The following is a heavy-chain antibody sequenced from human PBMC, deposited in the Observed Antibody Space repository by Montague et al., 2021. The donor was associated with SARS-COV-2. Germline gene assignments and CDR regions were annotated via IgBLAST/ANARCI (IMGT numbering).Heavy chain of an antibody. Sequence: TLSLTCTVSGGSINSGSYYWSWIRQHPGKGLEWIGYIYYSGSSYYNPSLKSRVTISVDTSKNQFSLKLSSVTAADTAVYYCARTDYISSWFGAKKWFDPWGQGTLVTVSS. D-gene: IGHD6-13*01. CDR1: GGSINSGSYY. CDR2: IYYSGSS. CDR3: ARTDYISSWFGAKKWFDP. V-gene: IGHV4-31*03. J-gene: IGHJ5*02.